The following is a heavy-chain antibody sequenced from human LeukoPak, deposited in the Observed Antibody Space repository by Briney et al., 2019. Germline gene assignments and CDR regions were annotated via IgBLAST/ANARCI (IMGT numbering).Heavy chain of an antibody. Sequence: SETLSLTCAVYGGSFSGYYWSWIGQPPGKGGQGMGEINKRGRTSNNPSLKSRVTISVDTSKNQFSLKLSSVTAADTAVYYCARHGRNVGHCSGNSCYRRAFDIWGQGTMITVSS. J-gene: IGHJ3*02. V-gene: IGHV4-34*01. CDR1: GGSFSGYY. CDR2: INKRGRT. D-gene: IGHD2-15*01. CDR3: ARHGRNVGHCSGNSCYRRAFDI.